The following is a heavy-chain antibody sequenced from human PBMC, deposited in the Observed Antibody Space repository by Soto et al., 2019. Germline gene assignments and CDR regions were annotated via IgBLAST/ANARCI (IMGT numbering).Heavy chain of an antibody. D-gene: IGHD5-12*01. Sequence: EVQLVESGGGLVQPGGSLRLSCAASGFTFSSYSISWVRQAPGKGLEWVSYMSGSGTIYYADSVEGRFTISRDYAKNSLFLQMNSLRAEDTAVYYCARGSAHSGYDMWGQGTLVTVSS. CDR3: ARGSAHSGYDM. CDR1: GFTFSSYS. J-gene: IGHJ4*02. CDR2: MSGSGTI. V-gene: IGHV3-48*01.